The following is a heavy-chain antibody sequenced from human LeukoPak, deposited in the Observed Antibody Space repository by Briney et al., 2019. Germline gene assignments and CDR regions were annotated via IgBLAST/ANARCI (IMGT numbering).Heavy chain of an antibody. V-gene: IGHV4-34*01. CDR3: VSGDSTSQFDY. J-gene: IGHJ4*02. CDR1: GGSFSGYY. D-gene: IGHD2-2*01. CDR2: INHSGST. Sequence: SETLSLTCAVYGGSFSGYYWSWIRQPPGKGLEWIGEINHSGSTNYNPSLKSRVTISVDTSKNQFSLKLSSVTAADTAVYYCVSGDSTSQFDYWGQGTLVTVSS.